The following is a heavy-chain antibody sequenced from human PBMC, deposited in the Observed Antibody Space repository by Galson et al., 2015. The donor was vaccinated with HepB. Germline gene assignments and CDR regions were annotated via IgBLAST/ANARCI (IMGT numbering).Heavy chain of an antibody. CDR1: GFTFSRYA. CDR3: AKRPQGGGGFDY. CDR2: ISGSGGST. V-gene: IGHV3-23*01. Sequence: SLRLSCAASGFTFSRYAMNWVRQAPGKGLEWVSEISGSGGSTYHADSVKGRFTISRDNSKNTLYLQMNSLRAEDTAVYYCAKRPQGGGGFDYWGQGTLVPVSS. D-gene: IGHD3-16*01. J-gene: IGHJ4*02.